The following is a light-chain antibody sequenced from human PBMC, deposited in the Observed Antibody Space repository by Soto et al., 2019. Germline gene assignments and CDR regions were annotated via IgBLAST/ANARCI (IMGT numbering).Light chain of an antibody. CDR3: QQYHTFPYT. V-gene: IGKV1-33*01. J-gene: IGKJ2*01. CDR2: AAS. Sequence: DIQLTQSPSSLSASVGDRVTLACQASQDIARSLSWFQQKRGKAPNLLIYAASNLEAGVPSRFSAGGSGTNFSLIISSLQPQDIATYYCQQYHTFPYTFGRGTKL. CDR1: QDIARS.